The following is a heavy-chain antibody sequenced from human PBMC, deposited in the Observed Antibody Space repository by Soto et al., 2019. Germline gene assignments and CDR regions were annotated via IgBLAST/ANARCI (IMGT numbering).Heavy chain of an antibody. CDR2: IGTAGDT. J-gene: IGHJ6*02. CDR3: ARGTSTVTTGYYYYGMDV. V-gene: IGHV3-13*01. Sequence: EVQLVESGGGLVQPGGSLRLSCAASGFTFSSYDMHWVRQATGKGLEWVSAIGTAGDTYYPGSVKGRFTICRENAKNSLYLQMNSLRAEDTAVYYCARGTSTVTTGYYYYGMDVWGQGTTVTVSS. CDR1: GFTFSSYD. D-gene: IGHD4-4*01.